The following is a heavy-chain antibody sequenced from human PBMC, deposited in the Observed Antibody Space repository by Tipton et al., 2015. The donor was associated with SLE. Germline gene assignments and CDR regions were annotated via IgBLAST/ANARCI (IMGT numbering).Heavy chain of an antibody. V-gene: IGHV4-34*01. CDR3: ARQPHEYDSGLDY. J-gene: IGHJ4*02. Sequence: LRLSCAVSGFTFTDYWMHWVRQAPGKGLEWIGEINHAGSARYTPSLKSRVTISVDTSKNQFSLRLNSVTAADTAVYYCARQPHEYDSGLDYWGQGTLVTVSS. D-gene: IGHD3-22*01. CDR1: GFTFTDYW. CDR2: INHAGSA.